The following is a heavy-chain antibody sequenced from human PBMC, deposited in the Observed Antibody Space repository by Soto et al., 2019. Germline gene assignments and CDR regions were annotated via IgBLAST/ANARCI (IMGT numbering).Heavy chain of an antibody. CDR2: ISYDGSNK. CDR3: VVPAAVMSEDWFDP. V-gene: IGHV3-30-3*01. D-gene: IGHD2-2*01. Sequence: GGSLRLSCAASGFTFSSYAMHWVRQAPGKGLEWVAVISYDGSNKYYADSVKGRFTISRDNSKNTLYLQMNSLRAEDTAVYYGVVPAAVMSEDWFDPWGQGTLVTVSS. J-gene: IGHJ5*02. CDR1: GFTFSSYA.